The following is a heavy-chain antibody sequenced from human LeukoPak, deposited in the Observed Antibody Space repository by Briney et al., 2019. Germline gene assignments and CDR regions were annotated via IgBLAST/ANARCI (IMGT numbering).Heavy chain of an antibody. V-gene: IGHV3-21*04. CDR1: AFTFSNYS. D-gene: IGHD6-6*01. J-gene: IGHJ6*03. CDR3: AKSKSSSSGSNYMDV. Sequence: PGGSLRLSCAASAFTFSNYSMNWVRQAPGKGLEWVSSISSRSSYTYYADSVKGRFTISRDNSKNSLYLQMNSLRAEDTALYYCAKSKSSSSGSNYMDVWGKGTTVTVSS. CDR2: ISSRSSYT.